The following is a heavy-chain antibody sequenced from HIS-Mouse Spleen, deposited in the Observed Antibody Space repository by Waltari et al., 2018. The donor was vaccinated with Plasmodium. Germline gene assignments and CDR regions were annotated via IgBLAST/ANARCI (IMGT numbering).Heavy chain of an antibody. CDR1: GYTFTCYG. J-gene: IGHJ5*02. V-gene: IGHV1-18*01. CDR2: ISAYNGNT. CDR3: ARSKGSITMVRDWFDP. D-gene: IGHD3-10*01. Sequence: QVQLVQSGAEVKKPGASVKVSCKASGYTFTCYGIAWMRQAPGQGREWMGWISAYNGNTNYAQKLQGRVTMTTDTSTSTAYMELRSLRSDDTAVYYCARSKGSITMVRDWFDPWGQGTLVTVSS.